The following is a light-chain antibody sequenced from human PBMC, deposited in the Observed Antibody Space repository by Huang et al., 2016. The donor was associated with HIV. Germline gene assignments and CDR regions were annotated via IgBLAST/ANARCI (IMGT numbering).Light chain of an antibody. CDR2: GAS. Sequence: ELVMTQSPATLSVSPGERATLSCRASQSVSSNLAWYQQKPGQAPRRRIYGASTRATGIPASFSGSGSGTEFTLTISSLQSEDFAVYYCQQYNNWPRTFGQGTKVEIK. CDR1: QSVSSN. CDR3: QQYNNWPRT. V-gene: IGKV3-15*01. J-gene: IGKJ1*01.